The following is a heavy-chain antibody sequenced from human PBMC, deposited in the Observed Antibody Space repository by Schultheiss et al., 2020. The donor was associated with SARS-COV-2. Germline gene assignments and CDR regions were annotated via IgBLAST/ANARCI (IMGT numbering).Heavy chain of an antibody. CDR2: IYYSGST. V-gene: IGHV4-39*07. D-gene: IGHD6-19*01. CDR3: ARVSEQWLVRTIDY. Sequence: SETLSLTCTVSGASISGYYWSWIRQHPGKGLEWIGSIYYSGSTYYNPSLKSRVTISVDTSKNQFSLKLSSVTAADTAVYYCARVSEQWLVRTIDYWGQGTLVTVSS. CDR1: GASISGYY. J-gene: IGHJ4*02.